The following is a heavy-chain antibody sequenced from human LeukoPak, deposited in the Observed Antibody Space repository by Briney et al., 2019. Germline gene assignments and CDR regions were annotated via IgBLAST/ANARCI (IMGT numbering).Heavy chain of an antibody. Sequence: PSETLSLTCTVSGDSISIGSHYWGWIRQPPGKGLEWIGSIYYSGSTYYNPSLKSPVTISVDTSKNQFSLKLRSVTAADTAVYYCASETWIRSFYYFDYWGQGTLVTVSS. J-gene: IGHJ4*02. V-gene: IGHV4-39*01. CDR3: ASETWIRSFYYFDY. CDR1: GDSISIGSHY. D-gene: IGHD3-3*02. CDR2: IYYSGST.